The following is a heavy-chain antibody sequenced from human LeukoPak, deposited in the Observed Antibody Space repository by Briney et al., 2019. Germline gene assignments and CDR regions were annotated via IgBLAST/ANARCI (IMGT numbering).Heavy chain of an antibody. D-gene: IGHD6-19*01. CDR3: AREEGGDSRGWDRAPPVPYYYYGMDV. J-gene: IGHJ6*02. Sequence: SVKVSCKASGGTFSSYTISWVRQAPGQGLEWMGRIIPILGIANYAQKFQGRVTITADKSTSTAYMELSSLRSEDTAVYYCAREEGGDSRGWDRAPPVPYYYYGMDVWGQGTTVTVSS. CDR1: GGTFSSYT. V-gene: IGHV1-69*04. CDR2: IIPILGIA.